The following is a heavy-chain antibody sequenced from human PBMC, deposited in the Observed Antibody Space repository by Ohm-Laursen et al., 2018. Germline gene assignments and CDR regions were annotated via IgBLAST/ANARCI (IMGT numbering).Heavy chain of an antibody. CDR1: GYSISSGYF. Sequence: GTLSLTCAVSGYSISSGYFWGWIRQPPGKGLEWIGTIYHSGSTYYNPSLKSRVTISVDTSKNQFSLKLSSVTAADTAVYYCARWGPYYYGMDVWGQGTTVTVSS. CDR2: IYHSGST. D-gene: IGHD3-16*01. J-gene: IGHJ6*02. CDR3: ARWGPYYYGMDV. V-gene: IGHV4-38-2*01.